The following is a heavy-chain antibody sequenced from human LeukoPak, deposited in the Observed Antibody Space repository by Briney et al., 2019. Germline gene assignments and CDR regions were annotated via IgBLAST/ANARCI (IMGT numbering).Heavy chain of an antibody. CDR1: GFTFSTYW. D-gene: IGHD4/OR15-4a*01. Sequence: GGSLRLSCAASGFTFSTYWMSWVRQAPGKGLEWVANIKQDGSEKYYVDSVKGRFTISRDNAKNSLYLQMNTLRAEDTATYFCARALNRHIGAFEYWGQGALVTVSS. V-gene: IGHV3-7*01. J-gene: IGHJ4*02. CDR2: IKQDGSEK. CDR3: ARALNRHIGAFEY.